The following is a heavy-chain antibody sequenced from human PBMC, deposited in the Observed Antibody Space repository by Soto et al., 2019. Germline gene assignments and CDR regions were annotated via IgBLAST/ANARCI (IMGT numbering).Heavy chain of an antibody. Sequence: SETLSLTCTVSGGSISSYYWSWIRQPPGKGLEWIGYIYYSGSTNYNPSLKSRVTISVDTSKNQFSLKLSSVTAADTAVYYCARERKRSGPSDGKEGSEFDYWGQGTLVTVSS. D-gene: IGHD3-10*01. CDR1: GGSISSYY. J-gene: IGHJ4*02. CDR3: ARERKRSGPSDGKEGSEFDY. V-gene: IGHV4-59*01. CDR2: IYYSGST.